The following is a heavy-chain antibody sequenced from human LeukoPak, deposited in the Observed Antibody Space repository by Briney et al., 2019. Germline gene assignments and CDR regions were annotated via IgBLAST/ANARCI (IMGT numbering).Heavy chain of an antibody. V-gene: IGHV3-23*01. J-gene: IGHJ4*02. CDR3: AKDPQDCSGGSCYTPGYYFDY. D-gene: IGHD2-15*01. CDR2: ISGNGGST. CDR1: GFTFSSYA. Sequence: PGGSLRLSCAASGFTFSSYAMNWVRQAPGKGLEWVSVISGNGGSTYYADSVKGHFTISRDNSKNTLYLQMNSLRAEDTAVYYCAKDPQDCSGGSCYTPGYYFDYWGQGTLVTVSS.